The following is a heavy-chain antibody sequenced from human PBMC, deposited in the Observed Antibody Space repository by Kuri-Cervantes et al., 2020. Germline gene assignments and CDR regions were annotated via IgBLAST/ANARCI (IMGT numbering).Heavy chain of an antibody. CDR2: INHSGST. V-gene: IGHV4-34*01. D-gene: IGHD2-2*02. CDR1: GGSLDYYY. CDR3: ARGPPIRSYFDY. J-gene: IGHJ4*02. Sequence: GSLRLSCSVSGGSLDYYYWSWIRQPPGKGLEWIGEINHSGSTNYNPSLKSRVTISVDTSKNQFSLKLSSVTAADTAVYYCARGPPIRSYFDYWGQGTLVTVSS.